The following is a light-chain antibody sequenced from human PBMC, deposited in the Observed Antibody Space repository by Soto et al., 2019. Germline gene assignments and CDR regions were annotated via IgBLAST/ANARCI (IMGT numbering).Light chain of an antibody. V-gene: IGKV2-30*01. Sequence: DVVTPQSPLSLPVTLGQPASISCRSSQNVVYSDGIAYLSWFQQRPGQSPRRLIYMTSRRDSGIPERFSGSGAGTDFTLKINRVEAEDVGVYYCMQGTIWPPSSGRGTKVEIK. CDR2: MTS. CDR3: MQGTIWPPS. J-gene: IGKJ1*01. CDR1: QNVVYSDGIAY.